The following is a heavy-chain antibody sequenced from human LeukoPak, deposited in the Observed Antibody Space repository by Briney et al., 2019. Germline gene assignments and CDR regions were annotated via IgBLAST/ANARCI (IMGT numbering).Heavy chain of an antibody. V-gene: IGHV4-34*01. CDR2: INHSGST. CDR1: GGSFSGYY. Sequence: SETLSLTCAVYGGSFSGYYWSWIRQPPGKGLEWIGEINHSGSTNYNPSLKSRVTISVDTSKNQFSLKLSSVTAADTAVYYCARPLRRLGKGAFDIWGQGTMVTVSS. CDR3: ARPLRRLGKGAFDI. D-gene: IGHD3-16*01. J-gene: IGHJ3*02.